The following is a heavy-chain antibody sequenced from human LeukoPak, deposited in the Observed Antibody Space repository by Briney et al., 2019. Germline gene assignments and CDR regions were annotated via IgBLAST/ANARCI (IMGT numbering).Heavy chain of an antibody. V-gene: IGHV1-69*05. Sequence: ASVKVSCKASGGTFSSYAISWVRQAPGQGLEWMGGIIPIFGTANYAQKFQGRVTITTDESTSTAYMELSSLRSEDTAVYYCARVGGYCGGDCYFGYWGQGTLVSVSS. CDR3: ARVGGYCGGDCYFGY. J-gene: IGHJ4*02. D-gene: IGHD2-21*02. CDR1: GGTFSSYA. CDR2: IIPIFGTA.